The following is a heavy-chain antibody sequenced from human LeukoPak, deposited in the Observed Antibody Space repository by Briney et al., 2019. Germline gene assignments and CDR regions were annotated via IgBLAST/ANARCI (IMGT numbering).Heavy chain of an antibody. CDR2: LNPSSGAT. CDR1: GYTFTGYY. D-gene: IGHD1-26*01. V-gene: IGHV1-2*02. Sequence: ASVTVSCKPSGYTFTGYYMHWVRQPPGQGLAWMGWLNPSSGATNYAQEFQGRVTMTRDTSISTAYMELSRLRSDDTAVYYCARVPAYRWDLLLGPLGYFDYWGQGTLVTVSS. CDR3: ARVPAYRWDLLLGPLGYFDY. J-gene: IGHJ4*02.